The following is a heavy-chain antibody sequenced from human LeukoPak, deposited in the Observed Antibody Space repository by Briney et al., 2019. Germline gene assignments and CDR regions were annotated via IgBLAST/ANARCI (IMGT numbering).Heavy chain of an antibody. Sequence: PGGSLRLSCEVSGFTFSSYVMSWVRQAPGKGPEWVAYIGGSDGITSYADSVKGRFTISRDNSKNTLYLQMNSLRAEDTAVYYCAKDEPWAYYYGSGSGGFDYWGQGTLVTVSS. D-gene: IGHD3-10*01. CDR3: AKDEPWAYYYGSGSGGFDY. CDR1: GFTFSSYV. V-gene: IGHV3-23*01. J-gene: IGHJ4*02. CDR2: IGGSDGIT.